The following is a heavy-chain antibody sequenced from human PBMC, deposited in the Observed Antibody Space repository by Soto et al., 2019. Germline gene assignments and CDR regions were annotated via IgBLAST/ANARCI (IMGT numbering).Heavy chain of an antibody. CDR1: GYTFTNYA. V-gene: IGHV1-3*01. CDR2: INAGNGNT. J-gene: IGHJ2*01. D-gene: IGHD5-12*01. CDR3: ARGGSLYCYFDP. Sequence: ASVKVSCKASGYTFTNYAMHWVRQAPGQRLEWMGWINAGNGNTKYSQKFQGRVTITRDTSASTAYMALSSLRSEDTAVYDCARGGSLYCYFDPWGRGSLVNVS.